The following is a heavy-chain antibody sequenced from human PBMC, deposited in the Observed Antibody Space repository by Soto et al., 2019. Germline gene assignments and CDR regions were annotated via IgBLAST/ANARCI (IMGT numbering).Heavy chain of an antibody. CDR1: GFTFSNAW. CDR3: PTAPLYYYYYMGV. J-gene: IGHJ6*03. V-gene: IGHV3-15*01. D-gene: IGHD2-15*01. Sequence: PGGSLRLSCAASGFTFSNAWMSWVRQAPGKGLEWVGRIKSKTDGGTTDYAAPVKGRFTISRDDSKNTLYLQMNSLKTEDTAVYYCPTAPLYYYYYMGVWGKGTTVTVSS. CDR2: IKSKTDGGTT.